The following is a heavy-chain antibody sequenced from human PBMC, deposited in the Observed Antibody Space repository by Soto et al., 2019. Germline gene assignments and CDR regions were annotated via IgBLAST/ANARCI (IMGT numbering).Heavy chain of an antibody. V-gene: IGHV3-30*03. Sequence: GGSLRLSCAASGFTFSSYGMHWVRQAPGKGLEWVAVISSDRSNKYYADSVKGRFTISRDNSKNTLYLQMNSLRAEDTAVYYCARDQVVVVPAAISAFDIWGQGTMVTVSS. CDR2: ISSDRSNK. J-gene: IGHJ3*02. D-gene: IGHD2-2*01. CDR3: ARDQVVVVPAAISAFDI. CDR1: GFTFSSYG.